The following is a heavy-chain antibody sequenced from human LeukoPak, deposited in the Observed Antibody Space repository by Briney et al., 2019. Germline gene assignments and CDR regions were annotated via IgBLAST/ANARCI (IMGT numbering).Heavy chain of an antibody. V-gene: IGHV3-21*01. Sequence: PGGSLRLSCAASGFAFDTYAMTWVRQVPGRGLEWISSITSRSTYTNYADSVKGRFTISRDNAKNSLYLQMDSPRAEDTAIFYCARGLAAAASCFDFWGQGTLVAVSS. CDR1: GFAFDTYA. D-gene: IGHD6-13*01. J-gene: IGHJ4*02. CDR2: ITSRSTYT. CDR3: ARGLAAAASCFDF.